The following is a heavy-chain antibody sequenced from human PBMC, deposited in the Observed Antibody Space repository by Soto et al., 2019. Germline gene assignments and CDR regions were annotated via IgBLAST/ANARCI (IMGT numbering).Heavy chain of an antibody. Sequence: QVQLVESGGGVVQPGRSLRLSCAASGFTCSSYGMHWVRQAPGKGLEWVAVISYDGSNKYYADSVKGRFTISRDNSKNTLYLQMNSLRAEDTAVYYCAKGWGRYNWSPGYFDYWGQGTLVSVSS. CDR1: GFTCSSYG. CDR3: AKGWGRYNWSPGYFDY. V-gene: IGHV3-30*18. D-gene: IGHD1-20*01. CDR2: ISYDGSNK. J-gene: IGHJ4*02.